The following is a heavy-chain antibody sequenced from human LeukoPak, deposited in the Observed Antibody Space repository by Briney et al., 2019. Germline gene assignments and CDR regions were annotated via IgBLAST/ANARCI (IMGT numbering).Heavy chain of an antibody. CDR1: GGSISSADYY. J-gene: IGHJ3*02. Sequence: PSETLSLTCTVSGGSISSADYYWSWIRQPPGKGLEWIGHIYHSGSTYYNPSLKSRVTISVDRSKNQFSLKLSSVTAADTAVYYCARAKEIYDFWSGYPDAFDIWGQGTTVTVSS. CDR3: ARAKEIYDFWSGYPDAFDI. V-gene: IGHV4-30-2*01. CDR2: IYHSGST. D-gene: IGHD3-3*01.